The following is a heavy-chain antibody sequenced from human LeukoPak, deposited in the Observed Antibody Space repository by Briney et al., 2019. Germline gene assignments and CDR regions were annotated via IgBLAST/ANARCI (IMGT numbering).Heavy chain of an antibody. J-gene: IGHJ6*03. Sequence: SSETLSLTCTVSGGSISSYYWSWIPPPPGKGLEWIGYIYYSGSTNYNPSLKSRVTISVDTSKNQFSLKLSSVTAADTAVYYCARVPYSSGWYSPYYYYYYMDVWGKGTTVTVSS. CDR1: GGSISSYY. CDR2: IYYSGST. D-gene: IGHD6-19*01. CDR3: ARVPYSSGWYSPYYYYYYMDV. V-gene: IGHV4-59*01.